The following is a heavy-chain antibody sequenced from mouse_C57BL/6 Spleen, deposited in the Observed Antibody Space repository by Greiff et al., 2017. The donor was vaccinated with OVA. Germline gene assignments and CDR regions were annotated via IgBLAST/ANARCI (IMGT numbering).Heavy chain of an antibody. Sequence: EVQGVESGGGLVKPGGSLKLSCAASGFTFSDYGMHWVRQAPEKGLEWVAYISSGSSTIYYADTVKGRFTISRDNAKNTLFLQMTSLRSEDTAMYYCARGSMMVTFYAMDYWGQGTSVTVSS. CDR2: ISSGSSTI. V-gene: IGHV5-17*01. CDR3: ARGSMMVTFYAMDY. D-gene: IGHD2-3*01. J-gene: IGHJ4*01. CDR1: GFTFSDYG.